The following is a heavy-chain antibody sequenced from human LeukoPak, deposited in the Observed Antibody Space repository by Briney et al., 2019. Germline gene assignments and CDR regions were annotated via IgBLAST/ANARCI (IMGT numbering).Heavy chain of an antibody. CDR1: GYTFTGYY. J-gene: IGHJ3*02. CDR3: ASSIAVAGDAFDI. V-gene: IGHV1-2*02. D-gene: IGHD6-19*01. Sequence: ASVKVSCKASGYTFTGYYMHWVRRAPGQGLEWMGWINPNSGGTNYAQKFQGRVTMTRDTSISTAYMELSRLRSDDTAVYYCASSIAVAGDAFDIWGQGTMVTVSS. CDR2: INPNSGGT.